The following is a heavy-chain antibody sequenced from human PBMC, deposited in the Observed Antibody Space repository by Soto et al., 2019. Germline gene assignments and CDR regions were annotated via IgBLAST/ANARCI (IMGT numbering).Heavy chain of an antibody. CDR2: INSDGSST. Sequence: LRLSCAASGFTFRSNCMHRVRQAPGKGLVWVSRINSDGSSTDYADSVKGRFTISRDNAKNTLYLQMNSLRAEDTAVYYCATPPYSSSWFPGYWGQGTLVTVSS. V-gene: IGHV3-74*01. D-gene: IGHD6-13*01. CDR1: GFTFRSNC. J-gene: IGHJ4*02. CDR3: ATPPYSSSWFPGY.